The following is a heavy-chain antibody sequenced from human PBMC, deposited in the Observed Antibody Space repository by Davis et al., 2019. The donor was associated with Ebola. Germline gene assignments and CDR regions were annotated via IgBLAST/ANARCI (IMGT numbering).Heavy chain of an antibody. J-gene: IGHJ4*02. CDR2: IGTAGDT. D-gene: IGHD2-15*01. CDR1: GFTFSSYD. Sequence: GESLKISCAASGFTFSSYDMHWVRQATGKGLEWVSAIGTAGDTYYPGSVKGRFTISRENAKNSLYLQMNSLRAEDTAVYYCARGHCSGGSCYFSGYFDYWGQGTLVTVSS. CDR3: ARGHCSGGSCYFSGYFDY. V-gene: IGHV3-13*01.